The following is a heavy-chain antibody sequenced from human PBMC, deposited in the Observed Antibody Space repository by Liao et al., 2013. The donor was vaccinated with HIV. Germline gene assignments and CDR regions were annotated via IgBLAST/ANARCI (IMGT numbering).Heavy chain of an antibody. V-gene: IGHV4-39*07. CDR3: ARDQHLYGGNYLFGY. CDR1: GFSIGSSSSY. CDR2: ISYYTGKS. Sequence: QLQLQESGPGLIQPSETLSLTCSVAGFSIGSSSSYWGWIRQSPEKGLEWIGDISYYTGKSYFNPTLASRANISIDTSRNQFSLRLTSVTAADTGVYYCARDQHLYGGNYLFGYWGLGTPVTVSS. J-gene: IGHJ4*02. D-gene: IGHD4-23*01.